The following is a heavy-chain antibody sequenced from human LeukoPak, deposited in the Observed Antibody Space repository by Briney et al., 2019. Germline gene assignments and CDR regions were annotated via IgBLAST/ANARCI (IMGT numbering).Heavy chain of an antibody. D-gene: IGHD2-15*01. V-gene: IGHV1-8*01. CDR2: MNPNSGNT. CDR1: GYTFTSYD. Sequence: GASVKVSCKASGYTFTSYDINCVRQATGQGLEWMGWMNPNSGNTGYAQKLQGRVTMTRNTSISTAYMELSRLRSEDTAVYYCAGGSRCSGGGCYSDYYYYMDVWGKGTTVTVSS. J-gene: IGHJ6*03. CDR3: AGGSRCSGGGCYSDYYYYMDV.